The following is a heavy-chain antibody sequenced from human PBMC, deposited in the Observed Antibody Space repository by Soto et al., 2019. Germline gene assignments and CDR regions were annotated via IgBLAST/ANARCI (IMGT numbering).Heavy chain of an antibody. J-gene: IGHJ4*02. CDR3: VRWWNGFDY. D-gene: IGHD1-1*01. CDR1: GFIFGDYA. Sequence: QVRLVESGGDLVKPGGSLRLSCVGSGFIFGDYAMGWIRQAPGKGLEWISYISLSGYVTFDADSVKGRFTFSRDNAKNSLYVEMNSLTAGDTAVYYCVRWWNGFDYCGQGTLVTVSS. V-gene: IGHV3-11*01. CDR2: ISLSGYVT.